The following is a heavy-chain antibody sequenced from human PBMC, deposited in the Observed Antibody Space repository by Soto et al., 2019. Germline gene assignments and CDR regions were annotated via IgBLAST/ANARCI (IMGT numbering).Heavy chain of an antibody. Sequence: QVQLQESGPGLVKPSETLSLTCTVSGGSIDGRNCAWIRQPPGKGLEWLGYVYYDGGSSYNPSVKSRLTRSMDASKSQFSLQLRSVTAADTAVCYCVRQGIGNLHGLVDVWGRGTTVTVSS. J-gene: IGHJ6*02. CDR2: VYYDGGS. D-gene: IGHD3-10*01. CDR1: GGSIDGRN. CDR3: VRQGIGNLHGLVDV. V-gene: IGHV4-59*08.